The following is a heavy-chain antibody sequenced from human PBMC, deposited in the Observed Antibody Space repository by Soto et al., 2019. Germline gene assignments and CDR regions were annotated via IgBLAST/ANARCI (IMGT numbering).Heavy chain of an antibody. Sequence: QVQLVQSGAEVKKPGSSLKVSCKASGGIFSDFSFSWVRQAPGQGLEWMGGIMPIFGGPDYAQRFRGRVTITADEATRTAFMELRGLTSEDTATYYCASSLRMAGIGNYYYGMDVW. V-gene: IGHV1-69*12. J-gene: IGHJ6*01. CDR1: GGIFSDFS. CDR3: ASSLRMAGIGNYYYGMDV. D-gene: IGHD6-19*01. CDR2: IMPIFGGP.